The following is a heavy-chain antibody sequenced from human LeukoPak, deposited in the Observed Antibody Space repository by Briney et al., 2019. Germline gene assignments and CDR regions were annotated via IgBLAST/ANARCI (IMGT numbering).Heavy chain of an antibody. V-gene: IGHV4-59*08. D-gene: IGHD6-13*01. CDR1: GGYVTSYY. Sequence: KPSETLSLTCTVSGGYVTSYYWSWIRQSPGKGLEWIGYMYHSGSFNYSPSLKSRVTISIDTSKNQFSLKLTSVTAADTAVYYCARCIPADGGNRFDPWGQGTLVTVSS. J-gene: IGHJ5*02. CDR3: ARCIPADGGNRFDP. CDR2: MYHSGSF.